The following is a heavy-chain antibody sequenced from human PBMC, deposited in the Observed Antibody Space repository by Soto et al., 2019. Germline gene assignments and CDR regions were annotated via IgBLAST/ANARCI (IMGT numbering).Heavy chain of an antibody. CDR2: INAGNGNT. J-gene: IGHJ4*02. CDR3: ARDTFLCPTCFDY. Sequence: GXSXKVSFKASGYTXTSYAMNLVRQAPGQRLEWMGWINAGNGNTKYSKKLQVRVTITRDTSASTAYMELSSLRSEDTDVYYCARDTFLCPTCFDYWGQGTLVTVSS. V-gene: IGHV1-3*01. CDR1: GYTXTSYA. D-gene: IGHD2-2*01.